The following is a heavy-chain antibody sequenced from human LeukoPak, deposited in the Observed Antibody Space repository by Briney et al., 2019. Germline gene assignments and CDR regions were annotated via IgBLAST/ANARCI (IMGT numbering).Heavy chain of an antibody. J-gene: IGHJ3*02. D-gene: IGHD1-26*01. Sequence: QPGGSLRLSCAASGFTVSSNYMTWVRQAPGKGPEWVSIIYSGGTTYYADSVKGRFTISRDSSKNTLYLQMSSLRAEDTAVYYCAKDRGSYFYLLNAFDIWGQGTMVTVSS. CDR3: AKDRGSYFYLLNAFDI. CDR2: IYSGGTT. V-gene: IGHV3-53*01. CDR1: GFTVSSNY.